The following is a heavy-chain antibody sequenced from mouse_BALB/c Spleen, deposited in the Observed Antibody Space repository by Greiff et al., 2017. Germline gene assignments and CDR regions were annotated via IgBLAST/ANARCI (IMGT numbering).Heavy chain of an antibody. J-gene: IGHJ4*01. CDR1: GFTFSSFG. CDR2: ISSGSSTI. Sequence: EVKLVESGGGLVQPGGSRKLSCAASGFTFSSFGMHWVRQAPEKGLEWVAYISSGSSTIYYADTVKGRFTISRDNPKNTLFLQMTSLRSEDTAMYYCARFGNLYYYAMDYWGQGTSVTVSS. V-gene: IGHV5-17*02. D-gene: IGHD2-1*01. CDR3: ARFGNLYYYAMDY.